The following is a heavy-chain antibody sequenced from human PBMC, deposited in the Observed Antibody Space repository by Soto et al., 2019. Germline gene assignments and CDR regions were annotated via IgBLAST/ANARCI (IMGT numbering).Heavy chain of an antibody. J-gene: IGHJ6*02. CDR1: GGSISSGGYY. V-gene: IGHV4-31*03. Sequence: QVQLQESGPGLVKPSQTLSLTCTVSGGSISSGGYYWSWIRQHPGKGLEWIGYIYYSGSTYYNPSLKSRVTISANTSKNQFSPKLSSVTAADTAVYYCARDNGPYYDILTGYPGGGYDYGMDVWGQGTTVTVSS. CDR3: ARDNGPYYDILTGYPGGGYDYGMDV. CDR2: IYYSGST. D-gene: IGHD3-9*01.